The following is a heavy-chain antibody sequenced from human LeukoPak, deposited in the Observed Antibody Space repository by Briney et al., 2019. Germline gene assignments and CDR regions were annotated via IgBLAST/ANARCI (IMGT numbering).Heavy chain of an antibody. CDR1: GGSISSSSYY. J-gene: IGHJ2*01. Sequence: SETLSLTCTVSGGSISSSSYYWGWIRQPPGKGLEWIGSIYNSGSPYYNPSLKSRVTISVDTSKNQFSLKLSSVTAADTAVYYCARVYWYFDLWGRGTLVTVSS. CDR2: IYNSGSP. V-gene: IGHV4-39*01. CDR3: ARVYWYFDL.